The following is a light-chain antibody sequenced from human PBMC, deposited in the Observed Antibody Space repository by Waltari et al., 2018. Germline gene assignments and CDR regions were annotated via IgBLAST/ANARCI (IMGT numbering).Light chain of an antibody. CDR1: RANIGGNN. V-gene: IGLV1-47*01. J-gene: IGLJ3*02. CDR2: RTN. CDR3: AAWDGSLSGWV. Sequence: QSALTQPPSTSGTPGQRVTISCSGTRANIGGNNVFWYQQLPGSAPKLLIYRTNPRLSGVPYRFSGSKSGTSGSLAISGLRSEDEADYYCAAWDGSLSGWVFGGGTKLTVL.